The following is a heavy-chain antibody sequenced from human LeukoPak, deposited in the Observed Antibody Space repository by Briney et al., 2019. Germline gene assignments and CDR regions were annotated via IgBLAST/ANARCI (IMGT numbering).Heavy chain of an antibody. CDR3: ARNYGDYRNWYFDL. D-gene: IGHD4-17*01. CDR1: GFTVSSNY. J-gene: IGHJ2*01. Sequence: PGGSLRLSCAASGFTVSSNYMSWVRQAPGKGLEWVSVIYSGGSTYYADSVKGRFTISRDNAKNSLYLQMNSLRAEDTAVYYCARNYGDYRNWYFDLWGRGTLVTVSS. V-gene: IGHV3-66*01. CDR2: IYSGGST.